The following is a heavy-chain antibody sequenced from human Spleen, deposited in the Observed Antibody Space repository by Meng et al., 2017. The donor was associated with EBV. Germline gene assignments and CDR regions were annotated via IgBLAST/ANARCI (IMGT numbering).Heavy chain of an antibody. Sequence: QVELVQSGSGLKKPCASVEVSCKASGYTLTSHAIQWVRQAPGQGVEWMGWINTNTGNPTYAQGLTGRFVFSLDTSVRTAYLQISSLKAEDTAVYYCARVVAGGSYLTYWGQGTLVTVSS. V-gene: IGHV7-4-1*02. CDR1: GYTLTSHA. CDR3: ARVVAGGSYLTY. J-gene: IGHJ4*02. CDR2: INTNTGNP. D-gene: IGHD1-26*01.